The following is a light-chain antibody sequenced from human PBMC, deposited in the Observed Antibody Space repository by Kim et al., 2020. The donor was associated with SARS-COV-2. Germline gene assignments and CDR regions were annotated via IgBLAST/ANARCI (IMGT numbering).Light chain of an antibody. CDR2: GNS. CDR3: QSYDSSLSGLWV. CDR1: SSNIGAGYD. J-gene: IGLJ3*02. V-gene: IGLV1-40*01. Sequence: VTRACTGGSSNIGAGYDVHWYQQLPGTAPKLLIYGNSNRPSGVPDRFSGSKSGTSASLAITGLQAEDEADYYCQSYDSSLSGLWVFGGGTQLTVL.